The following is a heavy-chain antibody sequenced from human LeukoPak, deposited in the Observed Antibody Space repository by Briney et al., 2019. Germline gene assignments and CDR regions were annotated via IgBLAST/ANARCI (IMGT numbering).Heavy chain of an antibody. CDR3: ARVFDYGDFQAR. CDR2: INPNSGGT. D-gene: IGHD4-17*01. V-gene: IGHV1-2*06. CDR1: GYTFTGYY. Sequence: GASVKVSCNASGYTFTGYYMHWVRQAPGQGLEWMGRINPNSGGTNYAQQFQGRVTMTTDTSITTAYMELSRLKSDDTAVYYCARVFDYGDFQARWGQGTLVSVSS. J-gene: IGHJ4*02.